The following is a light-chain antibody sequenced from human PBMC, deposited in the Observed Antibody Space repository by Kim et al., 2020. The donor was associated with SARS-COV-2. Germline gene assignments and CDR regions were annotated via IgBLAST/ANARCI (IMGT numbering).Light chain of an antibody. J-gene: IGKJ5*01. CDR3: LQHNSYPIT. V-gene: IGKV1-17*03. CDR2: KAS. CDR1: QGIINN. Sequence: ASVGDRVTITCRASQGIINNLAWFQQKPGKVPKRLIYKASTLQSGVLSRFSGSGSGTEFTLTITSLQPEDFATYYCLQHNSYPITFGQGTRLEIK.